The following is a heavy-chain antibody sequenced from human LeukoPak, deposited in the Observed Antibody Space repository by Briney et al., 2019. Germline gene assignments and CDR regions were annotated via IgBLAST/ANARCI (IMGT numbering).Heavy chain of an antibody. J-gene: IGHJ4*02. Sequence: SQTLSLTCTVSGGSISSGSYYWNWIRQPSGKGLEWIGIVFNNGGTKHNPSLKSRVAISVDTSKNQFALKLSSVTAADTAVYYCVASYGGYVLDYWGQGALVIVSS. D-gene: IGHD5-12*01. V-gene: IGHV4-61*01. CDR2: VFNNGGT. CDR1: GGSISSGSYY. CDR3: VASYGGYVLDY.